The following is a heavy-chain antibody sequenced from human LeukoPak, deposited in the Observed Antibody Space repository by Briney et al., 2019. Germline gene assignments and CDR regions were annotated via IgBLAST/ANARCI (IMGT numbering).Heavy chain of an antibody. CDR2: IYTSGST. V-gene: IGHV4-4*07. CDR3: ARYGIVGARFDP. CDR1: GGSISNYY. Sequence: SETLSLTCTVSGGSISNYYWSWIRQPAGKGLEWIGRIYTSGSTNYNSSLKSRVTMSVDTSKNQFSLKLSSVTAADTAVYYCARYGIVGARFDPWGQGTLVTVSS. J-gene: IGHJ5*02. D-gene: IGHD1-26*01.